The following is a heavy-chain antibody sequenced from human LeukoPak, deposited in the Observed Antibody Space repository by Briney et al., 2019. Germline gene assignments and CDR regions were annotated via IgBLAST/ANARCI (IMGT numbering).Heavy chain of an antibody. V-gene: IGHV3-9*01. CDR1: GFTFDDYA. Sequence: GGSLRLSCAASGFTFDDYAMHWVRQAPGKGLEWVSGISWNSGSTVYADSVKGRFTISRDNTKNSLYLQMNSLRAEDTALYYCAKGLQRTTGTTVGDAFDIWGQGTMVTVSS. D-gene: IGHD1-1*01. CDR2: ISWNSGST. J-gene: IGHJ3*02. CDR3: AKGLQRTTGTTVGDAFDI.